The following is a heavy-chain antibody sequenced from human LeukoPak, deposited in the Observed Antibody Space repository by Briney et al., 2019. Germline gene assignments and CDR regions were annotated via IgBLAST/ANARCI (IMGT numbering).Heavy chain of an antibody. J-gene: IGHJ4*02. D-gene: IGHD2-2*01. V-gene: IGHV3-21*01. Sequence: GRSLRLSCAASGFTFSSYSMNWVRQAPGKGLEWVSSISSSSSYIYYADSVKGRFTTSRDNAKNSLYLQMNSLRAEDTAVYYCARKTDDCSSTSCPLDYWGQGTLVTVSS. CDR2: ISSSSSYI. CDR1: GFTFSSYS. CDR3: ARKTDDCSSTSCPLDY.